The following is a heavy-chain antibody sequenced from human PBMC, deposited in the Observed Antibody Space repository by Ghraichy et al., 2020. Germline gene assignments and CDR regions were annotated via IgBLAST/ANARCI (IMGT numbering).Heavy chain of an antibody. J-gene: IGHJ6*02. D-gene: IGHD3-3*01. CDR3: AVLASYGVDV. CDR1: GGSLSSGSYS. Sequence: SETLSLTCTVSGGSLSSGSYSWTWIRQPPGRGLEWIGYIYYTGGAYYNPSLKSRVAISLDRYYNNRFPLELNSMTAADTAVYYCAVLASYGVDVWGPGTTVTVSS. V-gene: IGHV4-30-2*01. CDR2: IYYTGGA.